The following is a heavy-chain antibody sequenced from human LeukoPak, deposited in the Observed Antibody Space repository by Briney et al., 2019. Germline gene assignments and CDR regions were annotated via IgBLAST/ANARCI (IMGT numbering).Heavy chain of an antibody. CDR2: SSGSNTI. CDR3: VRTGGYSYGPFEY. CDR1: GLTLSGFS. J-gene: IGHJ4*02. Sequence: PGGSLRLSCAASGLTLSGFSVNWVRQAPGKGLEWISYSSGSNTIYYADSVKGRFTISRDNAKNSLFLQMNSLGDEDTAVYYCVRTGGYSYGPFEYWGQGTLVTVSS. D-gene: IGHD5-18*01. V-gene: IGHV3-48*02.